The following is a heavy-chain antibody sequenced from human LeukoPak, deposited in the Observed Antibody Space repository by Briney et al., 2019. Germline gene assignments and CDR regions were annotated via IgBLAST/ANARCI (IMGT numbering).Heavy chain of an antibody. CDR1: GGSISSYY. CDR2: IYYSGST. CDR3: ARDLTPGYFQH. D-gene: IGHD4-23*01. J-gene: IGHJ1*01. Sequence: SETLSLTCTVSGGSISSYYWSWIRQPPGKGLEWIGYIYYSGSTNYNPSLKSRVTISVDTSENQFSLKLSSVTAADTAVYYCARDLTPGYFQHWGQGTLVTVSS. V-gene: IGHV4-59*01.